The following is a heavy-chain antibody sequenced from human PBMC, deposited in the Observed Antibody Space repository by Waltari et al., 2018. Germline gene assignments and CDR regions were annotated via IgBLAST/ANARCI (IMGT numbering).Heavy chain of an antibody. Sequence: QVQLVQSGAEVKKPGASVKVSCKASGYTFTSYDINWVRQATGPGLEWMGWMNPNRGNTGYAQKFQGRVTMTRNTSISTAYMELRSLRSEDTAVYYCAIFPVDYDLPDYWGQGTLVTVSS. CDR1: GYTFTSYD. CDR3: AIFPVDYDLPDY. V-gene: IGHV1-8*01. CDR2: MNPNRGNT. D-gene: IGHD3-22*01. J-gene: IGHJ4*02.